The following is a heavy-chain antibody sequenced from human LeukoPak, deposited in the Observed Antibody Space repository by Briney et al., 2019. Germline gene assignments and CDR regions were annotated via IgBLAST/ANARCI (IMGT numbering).Heavy chain of an antibody. CDR1: GGSISSSIYY. D-gene: IGHD2-2*01. V-gene: IGHV4-39*01. CDR2: IYDRGST. Sequence: PSETLSLTCTVSGGSISSSIYYWGWIRQPPGMGLEWIGSIYDRGSTYYNPSLKSRVIISVDTSKNQFSLKLKSVTAADKAVYYCARLADCSSTSCYDHWGQGTLVTVSS. J-gene: IGHJ4*02. CDR3: ARLADCSSTSCYDH.